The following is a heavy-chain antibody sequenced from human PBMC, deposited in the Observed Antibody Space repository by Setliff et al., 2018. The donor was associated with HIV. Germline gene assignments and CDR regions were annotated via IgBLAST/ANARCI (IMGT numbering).Heavy chain of an antibody. V-gene: IGHV1-24*01. D-gene: IGHD3-3*01. CDR3: ATDIWYEYYNFWSGYYNVGFWYFDL. J-gene: IGHJ2*01. CDR2: FDPEDGET. Sequence: ASVKVSCKVSGYTLTELSRHWVRQAPGKGLEWMGGFDPEDGETIYAQKFQGRVTMTEDTSTDTAYMELSSLRSEDTAVYYCATDIWYEYYNFWSGYYNVGFWYFDLWGRGTLVTVTS. CDR1: GYTLTELS.